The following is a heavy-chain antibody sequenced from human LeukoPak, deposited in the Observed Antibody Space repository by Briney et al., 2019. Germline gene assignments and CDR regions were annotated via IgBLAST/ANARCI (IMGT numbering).Heavy chain of an antibody. CDR1: GYTFTSYG. Sequence: ASVKVSCKASGYTFTSYGISWVRQAPGQGLEWMGWISAYNGNTNYAQKLQGRVTMTTDTSTSTAYMELRSLRSDDTAVYYCARDTNHMITFGGVIVLQAFDIWGQGTMVTVSS. D-gene: IGHD3-16*02. CDR3: ARDTNHMITFGGVIVLQAFDI. J-gene: IGHJ3*02. V-gene: IGHV1-18*01. CDR2: ISAYNGNT.